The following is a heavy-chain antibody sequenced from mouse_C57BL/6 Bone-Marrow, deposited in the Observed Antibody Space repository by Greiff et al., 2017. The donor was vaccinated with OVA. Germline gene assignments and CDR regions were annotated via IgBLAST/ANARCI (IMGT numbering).Heavy chain of an antibody. CDR3: ARHYYGSREYYFDY. V-gene: IGHV2-6-1*01. Sequence: QVQLKESGPGLVAPSQSLSITCTVSGFSLTSYGVHWVRQPPGKGLEWLVVIWSDGSTTYNSALKSRLSISKDNSKSQVFLKMNSLQTDDTAMYYCARHYYGSREYYFDYWGQGTTLTVSS. CDR2: IWSDGST. J-gene: IGHJ2*01. CDR1: GFSLTSYG. D-gene: IGHD1-1*01.